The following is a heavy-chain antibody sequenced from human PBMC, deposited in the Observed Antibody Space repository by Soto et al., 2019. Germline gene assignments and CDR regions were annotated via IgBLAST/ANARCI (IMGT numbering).Heavy chain of an antibody. CDR2: IDWDDDK. CDR1: GFSLSTSVMC. J-gene: IGHJ4*02. Sequence: GSGPTLVNPTQTLTLTCTFSGFSLSTSVMCVSWIRQPPGKALEWLALIDWDDDKYYSASLKTRLTISKDSSKNQVVLTMTNMDPVDTATYYCARMRLHDYYDTSGSFDYWGQGTLVTVSS. D-gene: IGHD3-22*01. CDR3: ARMRLHDYYDTSGSFDY. V-gene: IGHV2-70*01.